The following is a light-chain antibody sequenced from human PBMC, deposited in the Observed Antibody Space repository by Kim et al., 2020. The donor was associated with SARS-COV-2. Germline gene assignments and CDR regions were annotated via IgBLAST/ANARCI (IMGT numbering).Light chain of an antibody. CDR2: GAS. CDR1: QSVGTS. CDR3: HQRINWPRALT. V-gene: IGKV3-11*01. J-gene: IGKJ4*01. Sequence: EIVLTQSPATLSLSPGEGAILSCRASQSVGTSLLWYQQRPGQAPRLLIQGASNRATGIPARFSGSGSGTDFTLTISSLEPEDFAVYYCHQRINWPRALTFGGGTKVDIK.